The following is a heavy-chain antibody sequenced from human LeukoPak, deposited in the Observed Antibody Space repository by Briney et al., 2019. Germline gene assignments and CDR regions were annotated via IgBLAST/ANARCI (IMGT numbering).Heavy chain of an antibody. D-gene: IGHD6-13*01. CDR3: AGPQAGAAFEI. CDR2: INHSGGT. V-gene: IGHV4-34*01. CDR1: GGSFSAYS. Sequence: SETLSLTCAVYGGSFSAYSWTWIRQPPGKGLEWIGEINHSGGTNHNPSLKSRVSISRDSSKNQIFLKLCSVTAADTAVYYCAGPQAGAAFEIWSQGTMVTVSS. J-gene: IGHJ3*02.